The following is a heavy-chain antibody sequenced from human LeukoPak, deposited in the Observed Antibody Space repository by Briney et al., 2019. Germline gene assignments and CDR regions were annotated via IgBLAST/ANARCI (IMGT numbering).Heavy chain of an antibody. V-gene: IGHV3-73*01. J-gene: IGHJ4*02. D-gene: IGHD5-18*01. CDR1: GFIFSDSH. CDR3: ARDLQLWATTTSDY. Sequence: PGGTLRLSCAASGFIFSDSHMHWVRQASGKGLEWVGHVRSKADNYAAAYAASVKGRFTISRDNAKNTLYLQMNSLRAEDTAVYYCARDLQLWATTTSDYWGQGTLVTVSS. CDR2: VRSKADNYAA.